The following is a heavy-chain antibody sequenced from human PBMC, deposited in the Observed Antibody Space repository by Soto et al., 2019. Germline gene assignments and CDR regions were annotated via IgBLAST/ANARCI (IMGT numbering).Heavy chain of an antibody. CDR3: AKGIRIQLWSYFDY. CDR2: ISYDGSNK. J-gene: IGHJ4*02. Sequence: LRLSCAASGFTSSSYGMHWVRQAPGKGLEWVAVISYDGSNKYYADSVKGRFTISRDNSKNTLYLQMNSLRAEDTAVYYCAKGIRIQLWSYFDYWGQGTLVTVSS. V-gene: IGHV3-30*18. D-gene: IGHD5-18*01. CDR1: GFTSSSYG.